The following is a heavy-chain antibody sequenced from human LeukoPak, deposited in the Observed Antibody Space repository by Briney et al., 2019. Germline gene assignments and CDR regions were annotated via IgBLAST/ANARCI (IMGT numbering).Heavy chain of an antibody. CDR1: GLTVSSTY. CDR3: AREYRDGYNEFDY. Sequence: GGSLRLSCAASGLTVSSTYMSWVRKAPGKGLEWVSVIYSGGSTYYADSVKGRFTISRDNSKNTLYLQMNSLRAEDTAVYYCAREYRDGYNEFDYWGQGTLVTVSS. D-gene: IGHD5-24*01. J-gene: IGHJ4*02. CDR2: IYSGGST. V-gene: IGHV3-66*02.